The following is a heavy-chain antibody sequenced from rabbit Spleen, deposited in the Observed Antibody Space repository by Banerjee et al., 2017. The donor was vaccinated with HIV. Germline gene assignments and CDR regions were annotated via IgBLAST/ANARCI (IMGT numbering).Heavy chain of an antibody. CDR2: IYAGDGGST. CDR3: ARDFADAAGYGYGDL. D-gene: IGHD6-1*01. V-gene: IGHV1S40*01. CDR1: GFSFSSRYY. J-gene: IGHJ4*01. Sequence: QSLVESGGGLVQPGASLTLTCTASGFSFSSRYYMCWVRQAPGKGLEWIACIYAGDGGSTYYASWVNGRFTISKTSSAVTLQMTSLTAADTATYFCARDFADAAGYGYGDLWGPGTLVTVS.